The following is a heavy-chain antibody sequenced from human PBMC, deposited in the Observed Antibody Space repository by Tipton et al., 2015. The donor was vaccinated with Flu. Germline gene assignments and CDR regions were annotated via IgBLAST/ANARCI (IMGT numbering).Heavy chain of an antibody. D-gene: IGHD5-12*01. V-gene: IGHV4-39*07. CDR1: GGSLSTTHYY. Sequence: QLVQSGPEVKPSETLSLTCTVSGGSLSTTHYYWGWIRQSPEKGLEWIGNIYYSGRTFYNPSLKSRVAMSIDTSKKQFSLTLSSVTAADTAVYYCAREGEGAYSGYDLAGGDYHYGMDVWGQGTTVTVSS. CDR3: AREGEGAYSGYDLAGGDYHYGMDV. CDR2: IYYSGRT. J-gene: IGHJ6*02.